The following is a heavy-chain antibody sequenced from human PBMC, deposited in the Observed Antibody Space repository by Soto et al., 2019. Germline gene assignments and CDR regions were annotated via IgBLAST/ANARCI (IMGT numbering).Heavy chain of an antibody. V-gene: IGHV4-34*09. CDR2: INHSGST. Sequence: SETLSLTCAVYGGSFSGYYWSWIRQPPGKGLEWIGEINHSGSTFYNPSLKSRVTIVVDTSKKQFSLKLTSVTAADMAVYYCARVFDSRGFYYIFDYWGQGTLVTVSS. J-gene: IGHJ4*02. CDR1: GGSFSGYY. D-gene: IGHD3-22*01. CDR3: ARVFDSRGFYYIFDY.